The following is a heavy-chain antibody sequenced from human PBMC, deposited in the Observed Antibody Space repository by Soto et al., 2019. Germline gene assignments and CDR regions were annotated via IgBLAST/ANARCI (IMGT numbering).Heavy chain of an antibody. V-gene: IGHV1-69*13. CDR2: IIPILKTT. CDR3: ADYCSGAGCYPDYFYYNAMDV. J-gene: IGHJ6*02. Sequence: ASVKVSCKASGGTLRSYAISWVRQVPGQGPEWLGGIIPILKTTNYAQKFQGRVTITADEFTSTAHMELSSLRSEGSAVNYCADYCSGAGCYPDYFYYNAMDVCGQGTTVTVSS. D-gene: IGHD2-15*01. CDR1: GGTLRSYA.